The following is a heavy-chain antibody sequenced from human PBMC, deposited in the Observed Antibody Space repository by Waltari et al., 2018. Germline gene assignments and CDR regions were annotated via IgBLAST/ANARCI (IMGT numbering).Heavy chain of an antibody. CDR2: IYPADSDT. Sequence: EVQLVQSGPEVKTPGESLRISCKGSGYIFTSYWTAWLRQMPGKGLAWMETIYPADSDTRYSPSFEGQVTMSVDKSSRTAFLQWGSLGASDSAIYYCERQGEYSAYGPRNWFDSWGQGTLVTVSS. CDR1: GYIFTSYW. CDR3: ERQGEYSAYGPRNWFDS. V-gene: IGHV5-51*01. D-gene: IGHD5-12*01. J-gene: IGHJ5*01.